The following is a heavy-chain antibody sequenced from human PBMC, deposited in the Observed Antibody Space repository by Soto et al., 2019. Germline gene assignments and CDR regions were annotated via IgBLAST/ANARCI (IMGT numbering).Heavy chain of an antibody. Sequence: SVKVSCKASGGSFSSYAISWVRQAPGQGLEWMGGIIPIFGTANYAQKFQGRVTITADESTSTAYMELSSLRSEDTAVYYCAREAYDFWSGYYHYFDYWGQGTLVTVSS. CDR2: IIPIFGTA. D-gene: IGHD3-3*01. J-gene: IGHJ4*02. CDR1: GGSFSSYA. V-gene: IGHV1-69*13. CDR3: AREAYDFWSGYYHYFDY.